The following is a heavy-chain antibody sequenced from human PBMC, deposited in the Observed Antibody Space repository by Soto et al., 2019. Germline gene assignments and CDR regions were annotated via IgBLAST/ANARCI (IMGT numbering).Heavy chain of an antibody. J-gene: IGHJ4*02. CDR1: GYTFTSYA. V-gene: IGHV7-4-1*01. CDR2: INTNTGNP. CDR3: ARDRDGYNMTLGWFQD. Sequence: QVQLVQSGSELKKPGASVKVSCKASGYTFTSYAMNLVRQAPGQGLEWMGWINTNTGNPTYAQGFTGRFVFSLDTSVSTAYLQLCSLKAEDTAVYYCARDRDGYNMTLGWFQDWGQGTLVTVSS. D-gene: IGHD5-12*01.